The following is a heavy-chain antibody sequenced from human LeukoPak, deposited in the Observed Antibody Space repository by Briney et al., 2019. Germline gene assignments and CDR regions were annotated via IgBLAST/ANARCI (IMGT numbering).Heavy chain of an antibody. CDR3: AKVALAYFDY. Sequence: PGGSLRLSCAASGFTLSSYAMGWVRQAPGKGLEWVSAISGSGDSTFYANSVKGRFTISRDNSKNTLYLQMNSLRAEDTAVYYCAKVALAYFDYWGQGTLVTVSS. D-gene: IGHD6-13*01. V-gene: IGHV3-23*01. CDR2: ISGSGDST. CDR1: GFTLSSYA. J-gene: IGHJ4*02.